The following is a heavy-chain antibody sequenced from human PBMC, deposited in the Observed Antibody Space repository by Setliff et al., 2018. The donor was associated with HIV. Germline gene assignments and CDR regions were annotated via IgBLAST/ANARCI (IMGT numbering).Heavy chain of an antibody. D-gene: IGHD3-10*01. CDR1: GVSINRTDHY. J-gene: IGHJ4*02. CDR3: ARAQMHRGVVSWSLYYFDY. V-gene: IGHV4-39*07. CDR2: IYENAYA. Sequence: SETLSLTCSVSGVSINRTDHYWGWIRQTPGKGLEWIGYIYENAYAHYTVSLRSRVTVSMDTSKNQFSLTLRSVTAADRAVYYCARAQMHRGVVSWSLYYFDYWGQGALVTVSS.